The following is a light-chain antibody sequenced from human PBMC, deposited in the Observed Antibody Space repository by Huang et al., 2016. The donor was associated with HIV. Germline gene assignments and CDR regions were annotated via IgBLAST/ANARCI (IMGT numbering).Light chain of an antibody. V-gene: IGKV3-11*01. J-gene: IGKJ1*01. Sequence: EIVLTQSQATLSLSPGEGATLSCRASQSIGSYLAWYQQRPGQAPRLLSYDASVRATCIPARVSGRGSGTDFTLTSSSLEPEDFAVYYCQQRNNWPPWTFGQGTKVELK. CDR2: DAS. CDR3: QQRNNWPPWT. CDR1: QSIGSY.